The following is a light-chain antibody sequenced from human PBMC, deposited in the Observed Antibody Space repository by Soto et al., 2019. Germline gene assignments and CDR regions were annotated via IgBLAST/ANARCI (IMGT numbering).Light chain of an antibody. CDR2: RND. J-gene: IGLJ3*02. CDR3: ATWDVSLTGWV. V-gene: IGLV1-47*01. CDR1: NSNIGSTF. Sequence: QSVVTQPPSVSGTPGQRVTISCSGSNSNIGSTFVYWFQHLPGTAPKLLVYRNDQRPSGVPDRFSGSKSGTSASLAISGLRSEDEADYYCATWDVSLTGWVFGGGTKLTVL.